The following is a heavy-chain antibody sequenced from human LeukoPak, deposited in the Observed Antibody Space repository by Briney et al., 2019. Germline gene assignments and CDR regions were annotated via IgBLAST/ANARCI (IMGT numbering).Heavy chain of an antibody. Sequence: PGGSLRLSCAASGFTFSSYGMHWVRQAPGKGLEWVTFIRYDGSNKYYADSVKGRFTISRDNSKNTLNLHMNSLRAEDTAVYYCARDLRYYDIEYFQHWGQGTLVTVSS. CDR1: GFTFSSYG. CDR2: IRYDGSNK. J-gene: IGHJ1*01. D-gene: IGHD3-22*01. CDR3: ARDLRYYDIEYFQH. V-gene: IGHV3-30*02.